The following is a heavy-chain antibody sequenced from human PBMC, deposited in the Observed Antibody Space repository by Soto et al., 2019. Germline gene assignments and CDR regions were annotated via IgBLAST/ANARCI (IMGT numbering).Heavy chain of an antibody. J-gene: IGHJ4*02. D-gene: IGHD3-3*01. V-gene: IGHV4-59*08. CDR3: ARLADLWSGYLFDY. Sequence: PSETLSLTCTVSGGSISSYYWSWIRQPPGKGLEWIGYIYYSGSTNYNPSLKSRVTISVDTSKNQFSLKLSSVTAADTAVYYCARLADLWSGYLFDYWGQGTLVTVSS. CDR1: GGSISSYY. CDR2: IYYSGST.